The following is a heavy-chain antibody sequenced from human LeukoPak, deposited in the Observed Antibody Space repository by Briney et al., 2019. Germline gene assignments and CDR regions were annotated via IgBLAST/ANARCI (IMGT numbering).Heavy chain of an antibody. D-gene: IGHD6-19*01. CDR1: GASISSSDSY. Sequence: SETLSLTCTVSGASISSSDSYWSWIRQPPGKGLEWIGSIYRRGSTSYNPSLKSRVTVSEDMSKNHFSLKLSSVTAADTAVYYCARDIPINSSGWYWGVDYWGQGTLVTVSS. CDR3: ARDIPINSSGWYWGVDY. J-gene: IGHJ4*02. CDR2: IYRRGST. V-gene: IGHV4-39*02.